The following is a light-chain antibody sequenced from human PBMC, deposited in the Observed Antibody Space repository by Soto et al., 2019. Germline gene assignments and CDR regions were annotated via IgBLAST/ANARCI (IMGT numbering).Light chain of an antibody. Sequence: QSALTQTASVSGSPGQSITISCTGTTSDVGGYNYVSWYQQHPGEAPKLIIYEVINRPSGISNRFSGSKSGNTASLTISGLQAEDEDDYYCSSYSRTSTLVLFGGGTKLTVL. CDR1: TSDVGGYNY. CDR3: SSYSRTSTLVL. J-gene: IGLJ2*01. CDR2: EVI. V-gene: IGLV2-14*01.